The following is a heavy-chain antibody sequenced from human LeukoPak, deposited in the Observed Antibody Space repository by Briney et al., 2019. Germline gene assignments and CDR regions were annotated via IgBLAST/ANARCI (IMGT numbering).Heavy chain of an antibody. V-gene: IGHV3-73*01. CDR2: IRSKANNYAT. CDR3: TSQDSGFDY. D-gene: IGHD6-19*01. CDR1: GFTFSGSA. Sequence: GRSLKLSCAASGFTFSGSAMHWVRQASGKGLEWVGRIRSKANNYATTYVASVKGRFTISRDDLRNTAFLQMNSLKTEDTAVYYCTSQDSGFDYWGQGTLVSVSS. J-gene: IGHJ4*02.